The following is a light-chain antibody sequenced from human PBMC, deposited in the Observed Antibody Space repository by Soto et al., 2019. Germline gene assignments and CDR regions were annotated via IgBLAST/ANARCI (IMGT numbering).Light chain of an antibody. Sequence: IMMTDSPSTLSVSPGERATLPCRASQSVSSNLAWYQQKPGQAPRLLIYGASTRATGIPARFSGSGSGAEFTLTISSLQSEDFAVYYCQQYNNWPPWTFGQGTKVDIK. CDR1: QSVSSN. CDR3: QQYNNWPPWT. V-gene: IGKV3-15*01. CDR2: GAS. J-gene: IGKJ1*01.